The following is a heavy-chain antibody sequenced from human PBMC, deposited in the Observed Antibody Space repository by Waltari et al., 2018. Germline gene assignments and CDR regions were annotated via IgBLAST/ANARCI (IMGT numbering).Heavy chain of an antibody. CDR3: VTQRPWEDY. CDR2: MNPNNNYP. V-gene: IGHV1-2*06. D-gene: IGHD1-26*01. CDR1: GYLFTDSY. Sequence: QVQLVQSGAEGRQPGASVKFSCKTSGYLFTDSYIHWVRQAPGQGLEWMGRMNPNNNYPIYEQKFQGRVTMTRDTSITTAYMELSSLTSADTALYYCVTQRPWEDYWGQGTRVTVSP. J-gene: IGHJ4*02.